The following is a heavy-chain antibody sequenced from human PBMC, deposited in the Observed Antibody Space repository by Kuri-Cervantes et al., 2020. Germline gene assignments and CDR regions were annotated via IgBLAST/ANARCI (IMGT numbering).Heavy chain of an antibody. CDR3: AGDLQSRAEYYYYYGMDV. CDR2: INHSGST. D-gene: IGHD6-13*01. V-gene: IGHV4-34*01. J-gene: IGHJ6*02. Sequence: ESLKISCAVYGGSFSGYYWSWIRQPPGKGLEWIGEINHSGSTNYNPSLKSRVTISVDTSKNQFSLKLSSVTAADTAVYYCAGDLQSRAEYYYYYGMDVWGQGTTVTVSS. CDR1: GGSFSGYY.